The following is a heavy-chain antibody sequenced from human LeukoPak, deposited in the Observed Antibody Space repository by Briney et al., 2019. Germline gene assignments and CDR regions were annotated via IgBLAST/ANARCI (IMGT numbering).Heavy chain of an antibody. D-gene: IGHD3-10*01. Sequence: GGSLRLSCAASGFTFSSYAMSWVRQAPGKGLEWVSAISGSGGSTYYADSVKGRFTISRDNSKNTLYLQMNGLRAEDTAVYHCAKDLCRIPDGSGSYYYWGQGTLVTVSS. J-gene: IGHJ4*02. V-gene: IGHV3-23*01. CDR3: AKDLCRIPDGSGSYYY. CDR1: GFTFSSYA. CDR2: ISGSGGST.